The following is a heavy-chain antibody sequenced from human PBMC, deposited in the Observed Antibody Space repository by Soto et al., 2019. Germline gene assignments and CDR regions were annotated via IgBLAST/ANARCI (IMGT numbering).Heavy chain of an antibody. J-gene: IGHJ6*02. V-gene: IGHV1-2*04. CDR2: INPNSGGT. CDR3: ARDLIYSSRVGRYGMDV. D-gene: IGHD6-13*01. CDR1: GYTFTGYY. Sequence: QVQLVQSGAEVKKPGASVKVSCKASGYTFTGYYMHWVRQAPGQGLEWMGWINPNSGGTNYAQKFQGWVTMTRDTSISTAYMELSRLGSDDTSVYYCARDLIYSSRVGRYGMDVWGQGTTVTGSS.